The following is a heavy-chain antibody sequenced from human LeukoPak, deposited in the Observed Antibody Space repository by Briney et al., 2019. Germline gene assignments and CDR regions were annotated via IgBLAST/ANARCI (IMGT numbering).Heavy chain of an antibody. CDR2: INPNSGGT. D-gene: IGHD4-17*01. CDR1: GYTFTGYY. J-gene: IGHJ4*02. V-gene: IGHV1-2*06. CDR3: ARVMTTVPRGDY. Sequence: ASVNVSCTASGYTFTGYYMHWVRQAPGQGLEWMGRINPNSGGTNYAQKFQGRVTMTRDTSISTAYMELSRLRSDDTAVYYCARVMTTVPRGDYWGQGTLVTVSS.